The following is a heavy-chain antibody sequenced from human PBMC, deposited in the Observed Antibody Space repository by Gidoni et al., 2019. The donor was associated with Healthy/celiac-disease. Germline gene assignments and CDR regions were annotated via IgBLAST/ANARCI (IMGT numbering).Heavy chain of an antibody. J-gene: IGHJ4*02. V-gene: IGHV3-7*01. CDR2: IKQDGSEK. D-gene: IGHD3-3*01. CDR3: ARPTIFGVNYFDY. Sequence: EVQLVESGGGLVQPGGSLRLSCAASGFTFSSYWMSWVRQAPGKGLEWVANIKQDGSEKYYVDSVKGRFTISRDNAKNSLYLQMNSLRAEDTAVYYCARPTIFGVNYFDYWGQGTLVTVSS. CDR1: GFTFSSYW.